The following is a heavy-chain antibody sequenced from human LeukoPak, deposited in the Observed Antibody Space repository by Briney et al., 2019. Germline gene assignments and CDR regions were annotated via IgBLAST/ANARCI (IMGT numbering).Heavy chain of an antibody. V-gene: IGHV3-74*01. CDR1: GFPFSGTW. D-gene: IGHD4-23*01. CDR3: TSGRGVSFDY. J-gene: IGHJ4*02. Sequence: PGGSLRLPGEASGFPFSGTWMHCFRQAQGKGLVWVSRINSDGGSTSYADSVKGRFTISRDNAKNTLYLQMNSLRAEDTAVYYCTSGRGVSFDYWGQGTLVTVSS. CDR2: INSDGGST.